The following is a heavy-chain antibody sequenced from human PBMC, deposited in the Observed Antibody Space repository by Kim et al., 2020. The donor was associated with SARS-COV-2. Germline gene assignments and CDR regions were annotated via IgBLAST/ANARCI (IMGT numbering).Heavy chain of an antibody. CDR3: ARGRGKYLPWYFDL. Sequence: AESVQGRFTVSRANSKNTMYLQMNSLRVEDTAVYYCARGRGKYLPWYFDLWGRGTLVSVSS. V-gene: IGHV3-23*01. J-gene: IGHJ2*01. D-gene: IGHD1-26*01.